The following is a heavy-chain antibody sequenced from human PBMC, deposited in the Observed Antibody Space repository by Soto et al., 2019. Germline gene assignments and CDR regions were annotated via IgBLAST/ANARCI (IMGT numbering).Heavy chain of an antibody. J-gene: IGHJ6*02. Sequence: GGSLRLSCVTSGFTFGGYTMSWFRQAPGGGLEWVSFIRSKAYGGTTEYAASVKGRFTISRDDSKSIAYLQMNSLKSEDTGVYYCARDLASSHTDDFYGMDGWGQGTTVTVSS. CDR3: ARDLASSHTDDFYGMDG. CDR2: IRSKAYGGTT. D-gene: IGHD3-3*02. V-gene: IGHV3-49*03. CDR1: GFTFGGYT.